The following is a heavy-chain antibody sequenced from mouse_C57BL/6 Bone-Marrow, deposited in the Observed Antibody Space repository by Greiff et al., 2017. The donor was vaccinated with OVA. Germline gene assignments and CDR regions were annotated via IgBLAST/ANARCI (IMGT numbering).Heavy chain of an antibody. D-gene: IGHD1-1*02. CDR1: GYTFTSYG. V-gene: IGHV1-81*01. CDR3: ARLWGFAY. CDR2: IYPRSGNT. Sequence: VQLQQSGAELARPGASVKLSCTASGYTFTSYGISWVKQRTGQGLEWIGEIYPRSGNTSYNEKLTGKATLTADKSSSTAYMELRSLTSEDSAVYFCARLWGFAYWGQGTLVTVSA. J-gene: IGHJ3*01.